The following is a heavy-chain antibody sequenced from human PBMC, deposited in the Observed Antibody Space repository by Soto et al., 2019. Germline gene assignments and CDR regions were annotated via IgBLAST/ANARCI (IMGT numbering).Heavy chain of an antibody. V-gene: IGHV1-69*12. D-gene: IGHD3-3*02. CDR1: GGTFSTSA. CDR2: IMPIFRTA. CDR3: ARDKDRAQLGANYYSTMDL. Sequence: QVQVVQSGAEVKKPGSSVKVSCKTSGGTFSTSAISWVRQAPGQGLEWMGGIMPIFRTADYAQNFRGRVTITADEAASTASLELTSLTSEATAVYYFARDKDRAQLGANYYSTMDLWGQGTTVIVTS. J-gene: IGHJ6*02.